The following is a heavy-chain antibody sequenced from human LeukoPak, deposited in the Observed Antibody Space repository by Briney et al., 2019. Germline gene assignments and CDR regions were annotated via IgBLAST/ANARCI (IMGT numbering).Heavy chain of an antibody. CDR2: ISSSGRPT. CDR1: GFSLSDYY. Sequence: PGGSLRLSCAASGFSLSDYYMSWIRQAPGKGPEWVSYISSSGRPTFYADSVKGRFIISRDHAKNTLYLQMNSLRAEDTAVYYCAKHPGEQWLDYFDYWGQGTLVTVSS. J-gene: IGHJ4*02. D-gene: IGHD6-19*01. V-gene: IGHV3-11*01. CDR3: AKHPGEQWLDYFDY.